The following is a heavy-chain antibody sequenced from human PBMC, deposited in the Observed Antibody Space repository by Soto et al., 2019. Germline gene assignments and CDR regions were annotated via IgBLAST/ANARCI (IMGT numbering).Heavy chain of an antibody. CDR3: AREGYSSGSLPGGLDP. V-gene: IGHV4-61*01. D-gene: IGHD6-19*01. CDR1: GGSVSSGSYY. J-gene: IGHJ5*02. Sequence: SETLSLTCTVSGGSVSSGSYYWSWIRQPPGKGLEWIGYIYYSGSTNYNPSLKSRVTISVDTSKNQFSLKLSSVTAADTAVYYCAREGYSSGSLPGGLDPWGQGTLVTLSS. CDR2: IYYSGST.